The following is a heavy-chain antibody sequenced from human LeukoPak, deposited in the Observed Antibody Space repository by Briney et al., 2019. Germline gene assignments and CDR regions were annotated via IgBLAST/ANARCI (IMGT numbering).Heavy chain of an antibody. CDR1: GGSISSSSYY. CDR3: ARFNYDSSGPFDY. D-gene: IGHD3-22*01. J-gene: IGHJ4*02. Sequence: SETLSLTCTVSGGSISSSSYYWGWIRQPPGKGLEWIGYIYYSGSTYYNPSLKSRVTISVDTSKNQFSLKLSSVTAADTAVYYCARFNYDSSGPFDYWGQGTLVTVSS. V-gene: IGHV4-30-4*08. CDR2: IYYSGST.